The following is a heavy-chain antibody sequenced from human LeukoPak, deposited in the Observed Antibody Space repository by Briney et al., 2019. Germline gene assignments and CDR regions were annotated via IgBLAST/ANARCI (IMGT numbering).Heavy chain of an antibody. CDR3: AKPSYYDFWSGYSQH. J-gene: IGHJ1*01. CDR1: GFTFSSYA. Sequence: PGGSLRLSCAASGFTFSSYAMSWVRQAPGKGLEWVSSISVSASTTYYADSVKGRFTISRDNSENTLYLQMNSLRAEDTAVYYCAKPSYYDFWSGYSQHWGQGTLVTVSS. CDR2: ISVSASTT. V-gene: IGHV3-23*01. D-gene: IGHD3-3*01.